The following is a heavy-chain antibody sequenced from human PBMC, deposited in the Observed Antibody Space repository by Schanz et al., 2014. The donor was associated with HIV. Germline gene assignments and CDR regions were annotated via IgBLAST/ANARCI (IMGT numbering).Heavy chain of an antibody. D-gene: IGHD1-26*01. CDR2: ISASGST. V-gene: IGHV4-4*07. CDR1: GGSVSGHY. CDR3: ARGPSGGLTPSRGMDV. Sequence: QGQLQESGPGLVKPSETLSLTCSVSGGSVSGHYWSWIRQPAGKGLEWIGRISASGSTNYNPSLKSRVTMSVEKSKNQFSLKLTSVTAADTAVYYCARGPSGGLTPSRGMDVWGQGTTVTVSS. J-gene: IGHJ6*02.